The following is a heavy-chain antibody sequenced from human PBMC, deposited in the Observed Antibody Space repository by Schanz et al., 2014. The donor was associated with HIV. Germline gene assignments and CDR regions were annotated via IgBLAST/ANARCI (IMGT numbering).Heavy chain of an antibody. CDR3: TKDRTWNYYDSSGYPYYFDY. Sequence: VQLVESGGGLVKPGGSLSLSCVASGFTFGDHYMTWIRQAPGKGLEWVAHITGPGDTMYYADSVKGRFTISRDNSKNTLYLQMNSLRAEDTAVYYCTKDRTWNYYDSSGYPYYFDYWGQGTLVTVSS. D-gene: IGHD3-22*01. CDR1: GFTFGDHY. CDR2: ITGPGDTM. J-gene: IGHJ4*02. V-gene: IGHV3-11*04.